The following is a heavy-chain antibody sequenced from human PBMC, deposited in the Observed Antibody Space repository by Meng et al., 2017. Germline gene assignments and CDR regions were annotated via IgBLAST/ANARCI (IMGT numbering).Heavy chain of an antibody. CDR1: GGSISSSNW. Sequence: VQLQEAGPGRVKPSGTLSLTRAVSGGSISSSNWWSWVRQPPGKGLEWIGEIYHSGSTNYNPSLKSRVTISVDKSKNQFSLKLSSVTAADTAVYYCARDVVGAIIIARGDYWGQGTLVTVSS. CDR2: IYHSGST. D-gene: IGHD1-26*01. V-gene: IGHV4-4*02. J-gene: IGHJ4*02. CDR3: ARDVVGAIIIARGDY.